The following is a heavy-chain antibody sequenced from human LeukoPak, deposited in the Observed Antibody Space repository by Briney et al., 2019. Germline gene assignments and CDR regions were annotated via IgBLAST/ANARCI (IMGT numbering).Heavy chain of an antibody. CDR2: MNPNSGNT. CDR1: GYTFTSYD. D-gene: IGHD3-10*01. J-gene: IGHJ6*02. CDR3: ARGFGDYYYYGMDV. V-gene: IGHV1-8*01. Sequence: ASAKVSCKASGYTFTSYDINWVRQATGQGLEWMGWMNPNSGNTGYAQKFQGRVTMTRNTSISTAYMELSSLRSEDTAVYYCARGFGDYYYYGMDVWGQGTTVTVSS.